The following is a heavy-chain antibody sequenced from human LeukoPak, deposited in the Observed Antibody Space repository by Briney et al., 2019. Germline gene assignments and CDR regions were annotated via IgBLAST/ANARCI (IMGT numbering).Heavy chain of an antibody. J-gene: IGHJ5*02. V-gene: IGHV5-10-1*01. CDR3: ARQAESYYDSSGFEFWFDP. CDR2: IDPSDSYT. D-gene: IGHD3-22*01. Sequence: GESLKISCKGSGYSFTSYWISWVRQMPGKGLEWMGRIDPSDSYTNYIPSFQGHVTISADKSISTAYLQWSSLKASDTAMYYCARQAESYYDSSGFEFWFDPWGQGTLVTVSS. CDR1: GYSFTSYW.